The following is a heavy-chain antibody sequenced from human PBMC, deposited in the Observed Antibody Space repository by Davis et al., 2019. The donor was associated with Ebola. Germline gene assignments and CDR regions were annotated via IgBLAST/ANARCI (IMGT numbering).Heavy chain of an antibody. V-gene: IGHV3-7*01. CDR3: ARPELGRGSSWYFTYYFDY. J-gene: IGHJ4*02. Sequence: GESLKISCAASGFTFSDYYMSWIRQAPGKGLEWVANIKQDGSEKYYVDSVKGRFTISRDNAKNSLYLQMNSLRAEDTAVYYCARPELGRGSSWYFTYYFDYWGQGTLVTVSS. CDR1: GFTFSDYY. CDR2: IKQDGSEK. D-gene: IGHD6-13*01.